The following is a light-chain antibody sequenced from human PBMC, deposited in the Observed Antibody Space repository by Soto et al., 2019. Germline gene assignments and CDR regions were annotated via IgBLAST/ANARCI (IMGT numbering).Light chain of an antibody. CDR3: QQYNSYSRT. CDR2: DAS. V-gene: IGKV1-5*01. Sequence: DIQMTQSPSTLSASVGDRVTITCRASQSISSWLAWYQQKPGKAPKLLIYDASSLESGVPSRFSGSGSGTEFTLTISGPQPDDFATYYCQQYNSYSRTLGQGTKVDIK. CDR1: QSISSW. J-gene: IGKJ1*01.